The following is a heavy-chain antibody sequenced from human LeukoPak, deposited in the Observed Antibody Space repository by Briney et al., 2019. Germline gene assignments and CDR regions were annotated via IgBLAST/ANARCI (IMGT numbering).Heavy chain of an antibody. J-gene: IGHJ3*02. D-gene: IGHD2-2*01. CDR1: SGSFRTYY. V-gene: IGHV4-59*01. CDR2: IFYNEGT. Sequence: PSETLSLTCTVSSGSFRTYYWSWLRQPPGKGLEWIGYIFYNEGTSYNPSLKSRVTISVDTSNNQLSLKVNSVTAADTAMYCCVKSNSRYQPWTLDIWGRGTMVTVSS. CDR3: VKSNSRYQPWTLDI.